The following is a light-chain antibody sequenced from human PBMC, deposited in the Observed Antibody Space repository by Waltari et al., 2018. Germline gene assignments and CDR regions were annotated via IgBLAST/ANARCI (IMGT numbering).Light chain of an antibody. J-gene: IGLJ1*01. CDR2: VVS. CDR1: SSDVGGYDY. V-gene: IGLV2-14*03. CDR3: SSYTSTSTLV. Sequence: QSALTQPASVSGSPGQSITISCTGTSSDVGGYDYVSWYHHHPGQAPQLLIFVVSYRPSGGSTSFSGSKSGNTASLTISGLQAEDEADYSCSSYTSTSTLVFGSGTKVTVL.